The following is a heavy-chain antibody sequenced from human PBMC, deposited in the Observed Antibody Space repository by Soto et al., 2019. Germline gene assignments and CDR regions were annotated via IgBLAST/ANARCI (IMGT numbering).Heavy chain of an antibody. CDR3: ASLVATRSQVDYYYYYYMDV. Sequence: PGGSLRLSCAASGITFSSYGMHWVRQAPGKGLEWVAVIWYDGSNKYYADSVKGRFTISRDNSKNTLYLQMNSLRAEDTAVYYCASLVATRSQVDYYYYYYMDVWGKGTTVTVSS. D-gene: IGHD5-12*01. CDR1: GITFSSYG. CDR2: IWYDGSNK. V-gene: IGHV3-33*01. J-gene: IGHJ6*03.